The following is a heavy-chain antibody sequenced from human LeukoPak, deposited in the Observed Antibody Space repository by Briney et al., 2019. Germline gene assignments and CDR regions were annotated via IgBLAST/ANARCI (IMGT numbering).Heavy chain of an antibody. D-gene: IGHD4-17*01. V-gene: IGHV1-69*05. Sequence: SVKVSCKASGGTFSSYAISSVRQAPGQGLEWMGGIIPIFGTANYAQKFQGRVTITTDESTSTDYMELSSLRSEDTAVYYCARDRTGTTVTNYIDYGGQGTLVTVSS. CDR3: ARDRTGTTVTNYIDY. CDR2: IIPIFGTA. J-gene: IGHJ4*02. CDR1: GGTFSSYA.